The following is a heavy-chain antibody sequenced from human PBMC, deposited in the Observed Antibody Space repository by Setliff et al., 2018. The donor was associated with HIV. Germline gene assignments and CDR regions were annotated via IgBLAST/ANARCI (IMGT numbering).Heavy chain of an antibody. CDR2: IYTSGGT. CDR3: ARGTYYYYYYMDV. J-gene: IGHJ6*03. V-gene: IGHV4-61*09. CDR1: GGSISSGSYY. Sequence: SETLSLTCTVSGGSISSGSYYWSWIRQPAGKGLEWIGHIYTSGGTNYNPSLKSRVTISVDTSKNQFSLKLSSVTAADTAVYFCARGTYYYYYYMDVWG. D-gene: IGHD1-1*01.